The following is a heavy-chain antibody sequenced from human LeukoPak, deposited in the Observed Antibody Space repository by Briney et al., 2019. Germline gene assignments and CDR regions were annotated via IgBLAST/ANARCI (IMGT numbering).Heavy chain of an antibody. Sequence: GGSLRLSCATSGFTFSSYAMSWVRQAPGKGLEWVSTISPSGGVTFYSDSVRGRFTISRDYSKDTLFRQMNSLRAEDTALYYCAKAHVPTMIRGVVSSDWGQGTLVTVSS. CDR2: ISPSGGVT. V-gene: IGHV3-23*01. CDR1: GFTFSSYA. D-gene: IGHD3-10*01. CDR3: AKAHVPTMIRGVVSSD. J-gene: IGHJ4*02.